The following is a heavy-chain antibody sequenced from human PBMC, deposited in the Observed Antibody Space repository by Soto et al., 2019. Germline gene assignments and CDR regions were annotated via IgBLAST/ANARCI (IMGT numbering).Heavy chain of an antibody. D-gene: IGHD3-22*01. CDR2: IIPIFGTA. Sequence: SVKVSCTASGGTFSSYAISWVRQAPGQGLEWMGGIIPIFGTANYAQKFQGRVTITADESTSTAYMELSSLRSEDTAVYYCARGRYYDSSGYYWFDPWGQGTLVTVSS. V-gene: IGHV1-69*13. CDR3: ARGRYYDSSGYYWFDP. CDR1: GGTFSSYA. J-gene: IGHJ5*02.